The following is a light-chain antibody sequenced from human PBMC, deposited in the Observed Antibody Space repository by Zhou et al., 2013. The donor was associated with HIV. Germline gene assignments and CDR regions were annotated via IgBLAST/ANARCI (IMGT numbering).Light chain of an antibody. J-gene: IGKJ4*01. CDR3: QQYGHSPLT. CDR1: QSVTDNY. Sequence: PGDRATLSCRASQSVTDNYLAWYQQKPGQAPRLLIYGASSRATAIPDRFSGSGSGTDFTLTISRLEPEDFAVFYCQQYGHSPLTFGGGPRWRSN. CDR2: GAS. V-gene: IGKV3-20*01.